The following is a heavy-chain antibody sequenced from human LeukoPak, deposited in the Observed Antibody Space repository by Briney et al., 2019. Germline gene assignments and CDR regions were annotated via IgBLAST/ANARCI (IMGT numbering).Heavy chain of an antibody. CDR3: ARSRGSWGIGDLDY. D-gene: IGHD3-16*01. CDR1: GGSISSYY. Sequence: SETLSLTCTVSGGSISSYYWSWIRQPPGKGLEWIGYIYYSGSTNYNPSLKSRVTISVDTSKNQFSLKLSSVTAADTAVYYCARSRGSWGIGDLDYWGQGTLVTVSS. V-gene: IGHV4-59*01. CDR2: IYYSGST. J-gene: IGHJ4*02.